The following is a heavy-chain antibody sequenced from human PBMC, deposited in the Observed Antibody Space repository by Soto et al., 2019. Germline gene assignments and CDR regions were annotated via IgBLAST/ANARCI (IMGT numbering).Heavy chain of an antibody. CDR1: GFTFSSYW. CDR3: ARDRAPYSSSSGFDP. J-gene: IGHJ5*02. D-gene: IGHD6-6*01. V-gene: IGHV3-74*01. CDR2: ISSDGTPT. Sequence: GGSLRLSCAASGFTFSSYWMHWVRQAPGKGLVWVSRISSDGTPTTYADSVKGRFTISRDNAKNTLYLQMNSLRAEDTAVYYCARDRAPYSSSSGFDPWGQGTLVTVSS.